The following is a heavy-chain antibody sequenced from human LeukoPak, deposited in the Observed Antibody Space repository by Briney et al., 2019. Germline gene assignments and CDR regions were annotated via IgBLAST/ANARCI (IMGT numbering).Heavy chain of an antibody. V-gene: IGHV1-69*04. CDR2: IIPILGIA. D-gene: IGHD3-10*02. J-gene: IGHJ6*02. Sequence: SVKVSCKASGGTFSSSAISWVRQAPGQGLEWMGRIIPILGIANYAQKFQGRVTITADKSTSTAYMELSSLRSEDTAVYYCAAMFYYYGMDVWGQGTTVTVSS. CDR3: AAMFYYYGMDV. CDR1: GGTFSSSA.